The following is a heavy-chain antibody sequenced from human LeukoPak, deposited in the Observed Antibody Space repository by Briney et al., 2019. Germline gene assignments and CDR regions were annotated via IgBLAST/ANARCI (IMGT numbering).Heavy chain of an antibody. V-gene: IGHV1-18*01. CDR2: ISAYNGNT. D-gene: IGHD3-10*01. CDR1: GGTFSSYA. Sequence: VASVKVSCKASGGTFSSYAISWVRQAPGQGLEWMGWISAYNGNTNYAQKLQGRVTMTTDTSTSTAYMELRSLRSDDTAVYYCARDRGPYGSGSYYNGGSRAFDIWGQGTMVTVSS. CDR3: ARDRGPYGSGSYYNGGSRAFDI. J-gene: IGHJ3*02.